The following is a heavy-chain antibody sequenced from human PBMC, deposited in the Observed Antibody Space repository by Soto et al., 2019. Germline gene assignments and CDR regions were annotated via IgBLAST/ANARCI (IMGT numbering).Heavy chain of an antibody. CDR3: ARLAWWFDP. V-gene: IGHV4-31*03. J-gene: IGHJ5*02. CDR2: IYYSGGT. CDR1: GGSIKSGGYY. Sequence: HVQLQETAPGLVKPSQTLSLTCTVAGGSIKSGGYYWSGIRQHPGMGLDWIGYIYYSGGTYYNPSLKRRVTISVDSSKNQFSLKQSSVTAADTAGYYCARLAWWFDPWGQESLDSGSS.